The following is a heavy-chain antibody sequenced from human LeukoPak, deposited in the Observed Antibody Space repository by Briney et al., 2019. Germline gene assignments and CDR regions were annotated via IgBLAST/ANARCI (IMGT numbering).Heavy chain of an antibody. CDR1: GYTFTSYG. Sequence: ASVKVSCKASGYTFTSYGISWVRQAPGQGLEWMGWISAYKGNTNYAQKLQGRVTMTTDTSTSTAYMELSSLRSEDTAVYYCAGWFGSAAFDYWGQGTLVTVSS. J-gene: IGHJ4*02. D-gene: IGHD3-10*01. CDR2: ISAYKGNT. V-gene: IGHV1-18*01. CDR3: AGWFGSAAFDY.